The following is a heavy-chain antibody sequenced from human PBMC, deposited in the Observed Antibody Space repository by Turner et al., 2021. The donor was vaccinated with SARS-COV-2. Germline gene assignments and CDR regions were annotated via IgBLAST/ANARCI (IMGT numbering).Heavy chain of an antibody. J-gene: IGHJ3*02. D-gene: IGHD3-16*01. V-gene: IGHV3-7*01. Sequence: EVQLVESGGGLVQPGGSLRLSCAASGFTFSSYWMSWVRQAPGKGPEWVDNIKQDGSEKYYVDSVKGRFTISRDNAKNSLYLQMSSLRAEDTAVYYCARVSGAAVWGNYAFDIWGQGTMVTVSS. CDR3: ARVSGAAVWGNYAFDI. CDR1: GFTFSSYW. CDR2: IKQDGSEK.